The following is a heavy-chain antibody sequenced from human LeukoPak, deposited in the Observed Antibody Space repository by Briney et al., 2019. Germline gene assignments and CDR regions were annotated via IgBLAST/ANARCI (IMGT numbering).Heavy chain of an antibody. CDR3: ARDTGYSGYADAFDI. V-gene: IGHV3-21*01. Sequence: GGSLRLSCAASGFTFSSYSMNWVRQAPGKGLEWVSSISCSSSYIYYADSVKGRFTISRDNAKNSLYLQMNSLRAEDTAVYYCARDTGYSGYADAFDIWGQGTMVTVSS. CDR1: GFTFSSYS. D-gene: IGHD5-12*01. J-gene: IGHJ3*02. CDR2: ISCSSSYI.